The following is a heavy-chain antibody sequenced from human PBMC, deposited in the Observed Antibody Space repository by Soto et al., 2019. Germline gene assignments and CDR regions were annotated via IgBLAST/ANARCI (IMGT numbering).Heavy chain of an antibody. V-gene: IGHV5-51*01. Sequence: PGESLKISCKGSGYSFTSYWIGWVRQMPGKGLEWMGIIYPGDSDTRYSPSFQGQVTISADKSISTAYLQWSSLKASDTAMYYCARHPSSYDYIWGSYRSSPRYYYMDVWGKGTTVTVSS. CDR1: GYSFTSYW. CDR2: IYPGDSDT. J-gene: IGHJ6*03. D-gene: IGHD3-16*02. CDR3: ARHPSSYDYIWGSYRSSPRYYYMDV.